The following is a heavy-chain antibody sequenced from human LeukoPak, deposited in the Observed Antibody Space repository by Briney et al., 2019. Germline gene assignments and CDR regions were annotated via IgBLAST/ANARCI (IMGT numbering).Heavy chain of an antibody. D-gene: IGHD3-10*01. CDR3: ARGGGPTPFDY. V-gene: IGHV3-23*01. CDR1: AFTFSTFA. J-gene: IGHJ4*02. Sequence: PGGALRLSCAASAFTFSTFAMSWVRQAPGKGLEWVSAITGSGGSTYYADSVKGRFTISRDNSKTPLYLQMNSLRADGTAVYYCARGGGPTPFDYWGQGTPVTVSS. CDR2: ITGSGGST.